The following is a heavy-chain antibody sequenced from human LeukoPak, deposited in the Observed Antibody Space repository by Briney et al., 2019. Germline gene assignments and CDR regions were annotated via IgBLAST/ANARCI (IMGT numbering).Heavy chain of an antibody. D-gene: IGHD3-3*01. CDR2: IIPIFGTA. V-gene: IGHV1-69*06. Sequence: ASVKVSCKASGGTFSSYAISWVRQAPGQGLEGMGGIIPIFGTANYAQKFQGRVTITADKSTSTAYMELSSLRSEDTAVYYCASHRYDFWSGYYSFEPRFDYWGQGTLVTVSS. CDR1: GGTFSSYA. CDR3: ASHRYDFWSGYYSFEPRFDY. J-gene: IGHJ4*02.